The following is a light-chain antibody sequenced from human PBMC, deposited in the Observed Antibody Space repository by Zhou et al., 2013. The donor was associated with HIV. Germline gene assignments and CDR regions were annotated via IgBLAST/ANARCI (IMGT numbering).Light chain of an antibody. CDR1: QTISTW. Sequence: DIQMTQSPSTLSASVGDRVTITCRASQTISTWLAWYQQKPGKAPKRLIYSASSLQTGVPSRFSGSGSGTEFTLTISSLQPDDFATYYCQQYYLYSTFGQGTKVEIK. CDR3: QQYYLYST. J-gene: IGKJ1*01. V-gene: IGKV1-5*01. CDR2: SAS.